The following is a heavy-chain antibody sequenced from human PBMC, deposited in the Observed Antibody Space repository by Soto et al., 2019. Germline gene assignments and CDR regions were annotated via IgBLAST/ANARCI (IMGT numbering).Heavy chain of an antibody. V-gene: IGHV3-11*01. J-gene: IGHJ4*02. CDR3: ARRPRIAAPPFGY. Sequence: GSLRLSCAASGLTFSDYYMSWIRQAPGKGLEWVSYISSSGSTIYYADSVKGRFTISRDNAKNSLYLQMNSLRAEDTAVYYCARRPRIAAPPFGYWGQGTLVTVSS. CDR2: ISSSGSTI. D-gene: IGHD6-6*01. CDR1: GLTFSDYY.